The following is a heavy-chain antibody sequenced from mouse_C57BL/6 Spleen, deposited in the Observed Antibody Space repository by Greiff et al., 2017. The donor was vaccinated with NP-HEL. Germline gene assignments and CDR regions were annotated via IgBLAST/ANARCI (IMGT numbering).Heavy chain of an antibody. Sequence: EVQLQQSGAELVKPGASVKLSCTASGFNIKDYYMHWVKQRTEQGLEWIGSIDPEDGETKYAPNFQGKATITADTSSNTAYLQLSSLTSEDTAVYYCDRSVEGYRTWFADWGQGTLVTV. CDR3: DRSVEGYRTWFAD. D-gene: IGHD2-3*01. J-gene: IGHJ3*01. CDR2: IDPEDGET. CDR1: GFNIKDYY. V-gene: IGHV14-2*01.